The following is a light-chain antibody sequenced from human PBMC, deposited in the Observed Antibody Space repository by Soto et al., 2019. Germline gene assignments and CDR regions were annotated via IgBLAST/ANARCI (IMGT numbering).Light chain of an antibody. Sequence: SYELTQPPSVSVAPGQTARISCGGNDIASKSVHWSQQKPGQAPVLVVYDDNDRPSGIPERLSGSNSGDTATLTISRVEAGDEADYYCQVWDSSSDHYVFGSGTKAT. J-gene: IGLJ1*01. CDR1: DIASKS. CDR2: DDN. V-gene: IGLV3-21*02. CDR3: QVWDSSSDHYV.